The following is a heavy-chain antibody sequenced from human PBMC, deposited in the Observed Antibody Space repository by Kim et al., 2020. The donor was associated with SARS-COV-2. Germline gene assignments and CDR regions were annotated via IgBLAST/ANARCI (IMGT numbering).Heavy chain of an antibody. J-gene: IGHJ3*02. D-gene: IGHD3-9*01. CDR3: ARGDHDILTEDSAFDI. CDR1: GDSVSSNSAA. V-gene: IGHV6-1*01. CDR2: TYYRSKWYN. Sequence: SQTLSLTCAISGDSVSSNSAAWNWIRQSPSRGLEWLGRTYYRSKWYNDYAVSVKSRITINPDTSKNQFSLQLNSVTPEDTAVYYCARGDHDILTEDSAFDIWGQGTMVTVSS.